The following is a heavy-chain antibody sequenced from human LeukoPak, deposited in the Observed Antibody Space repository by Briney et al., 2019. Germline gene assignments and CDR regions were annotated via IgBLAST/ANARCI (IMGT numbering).Heavy chain of an antibody. CDR3: TGDNFDSSVKFDY. CDR1: GFTFSGSA. J-gene: IGHJ4*02. Sequence: GGSLRLSCVVSGFTFSGSAVHWVRQASGKGLEWVSRIRSKANNYATAYAASVKGRFTISRDDSKNTAYLQMNSLKTEDTAVYYCTGDNFDSSVKFDYWGQGTLVTVSS. D-gene: IGHD3-22*01. V-gene: IGHV3-73*01. CDR2: IRSKANNYAT.